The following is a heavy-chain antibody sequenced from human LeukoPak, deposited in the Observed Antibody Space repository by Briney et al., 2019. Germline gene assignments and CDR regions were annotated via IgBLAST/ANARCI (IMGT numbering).Heavy chain of an antibody. Sequence: GGSLRLSCAASGFSFSAFEMNWVRQAPGKGLEWISHISTGGRTIYYADSVKGRFTISRDNARNSLYLQMNSLRGEDTDVYYCARGSGYVLDYWTQGTLVTVSS. J-gene: IGHJ4*02. CDR3: ARGSGYVLDY. CDR1: GFSFSAFE. V-gene: IGHV3-48*03. CDR2: ISTGGRTI. D-gene: IGHD2-15*01.